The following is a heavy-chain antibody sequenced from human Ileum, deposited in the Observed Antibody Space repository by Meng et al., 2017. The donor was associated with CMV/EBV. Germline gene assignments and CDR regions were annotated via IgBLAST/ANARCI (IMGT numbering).Heavy chain of an antibody. Sequence: GESLKISCPASGFTFSNAWMSWVRQAPGKGLEGVGRIKRNTDVGTTDYAAPVRGLFTISRDDSKNTLYLQMNSLQTEDTAAYYCNTVPVLDSRSMDVWGQGTTVTVSS. CDR1: GFTFSNAW. V-gene: IGHV3-15*01. CDR3: NTVPVLDSRSMDV. CDR2: IKRNTDVGTT. J-gene: IGHJ6*02. D-gene: IGHD3-16*01.